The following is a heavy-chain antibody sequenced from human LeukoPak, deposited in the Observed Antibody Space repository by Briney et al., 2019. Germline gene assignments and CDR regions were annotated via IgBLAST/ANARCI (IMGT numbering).Heavy chain of an antibody. CDR3: ARDRFAGYSSPRGGLDY. CDR1: GYTFTSYG. J-gene: IGHJ4*02. D-gene: IGHD6-19*01. Sequence: ASVKASCKASGYTFTSYGISWVRQAPGQGLEWMGWISAYNGNTNYAQKLQGRVTMTTDTSTSTAYMELRSLRSDDTAVYYCARDRFAGYSSPRGGLDYWGQGTLVTVSS. V-gene: IGHV1-18*01. CDR2: ISAYNGNT.